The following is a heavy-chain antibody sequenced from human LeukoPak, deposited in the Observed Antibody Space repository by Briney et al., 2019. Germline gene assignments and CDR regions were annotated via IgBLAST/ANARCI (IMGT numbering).Heavy chain of an antibody. CDR3: ARDSLSGYDSSGYYLDY. Sequence: GGSLRLSCAVSGFTFSSYGMHWVRQAPGKGLEWVAVIWYDGSNKYYADSVKGRFTISRDNSKNTLYLQMNSLRAEDTAVYYCARDSLSGYDSSGYYLDYWGQGTLVTVSS. V-gene: IGHV3-33*01. CDR2: IWYDGSNK. J-gene: IGHJ4*02. D-gene: IGHD3-22*01. CDR1: GFTFSSYG.